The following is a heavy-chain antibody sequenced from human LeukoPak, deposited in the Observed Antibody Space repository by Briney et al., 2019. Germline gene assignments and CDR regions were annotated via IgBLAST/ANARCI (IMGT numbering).Heavy chain of an antibody. CDR1: GFTFSDYY. V-gene: IGHV3-11*01. D-gene: IGHD3-16*01. Sequence: GGSLRLSCAASGFTFSDYYMSWIRQAPGKGLEWVSYISSSGSTIYYADSVKGRFTISRDNAKNSLYLQMNSLRAEDMAVYYCARSVTYPYYYGMDVWGQGTTVTVSS. CDR3: ARSVTYPYYYGMDV. J-gene: IGHJ6*02. CDR2: ISSSGSTI.